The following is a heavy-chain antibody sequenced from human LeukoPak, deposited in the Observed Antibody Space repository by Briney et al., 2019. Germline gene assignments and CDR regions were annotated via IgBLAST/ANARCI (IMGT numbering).Heavy chain of an antibody. Sequence: GGSLRLSCAASGFTFSDYGMYWVREAPGKGLEHVSGISSNGIYTYYANSVKGRFTISRDNSKNTLYLQMGSLRAEDMAVYYCARGPTVITFNAFDVWGQGTMVTVSS. CDR2: ISSNGIYT. V-gene: IGHV3-64*01. D-gene: IGHD4-17*01. J-gene: IGHJ3*01. CDR1: GFTFSDYG. CDR3: ARGPTVITFNAFDV.